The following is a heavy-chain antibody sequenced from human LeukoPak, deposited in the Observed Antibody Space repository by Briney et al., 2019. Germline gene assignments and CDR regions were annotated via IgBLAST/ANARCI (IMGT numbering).Heavy chain of an antibody. Sequence: SVKVSCKASGGTFSSNAISWVRQAPGQGLEWMGGIIPIFGTANYAQKLQGRVTITTDESTSTAYMELSSLRSEDTAVYYCARAGGYSSSFGDAGTFDYWGQGTLVTVSS. CDR1: GGTFSSNA. V-gene: IGHV1-69*05. J-gene: IGHJ4*02. CDR2: IIPIFGTA. CDR3: ARAGGYSSSFGDAGTFDY. D-gene: IGHD6-6*01.